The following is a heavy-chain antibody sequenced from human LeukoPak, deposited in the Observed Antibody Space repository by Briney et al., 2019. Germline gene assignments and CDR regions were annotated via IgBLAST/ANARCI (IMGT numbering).Heavy chain of an antibody. CDR2: INHSGST. V-gene: IGHV4-34*01. CDR3: ARASYSSGWFLDY. CDR1: GGSFSGYY. Sequence: PSETLSLTCAVYGGSFSGYYWSWIRHPPPKGQEWIWKINHSGSTNYNPSLKSRVTISVDTSKNQFSLKLSSVTAADTAVYYCARASYSSGWFLDYWGQGTLVTVSS. J-gene: IGHJ4*02. D-gene: IGHD6-19*01.